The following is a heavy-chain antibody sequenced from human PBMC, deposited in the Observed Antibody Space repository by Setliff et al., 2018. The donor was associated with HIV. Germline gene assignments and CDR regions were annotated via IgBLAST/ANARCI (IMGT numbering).Heavy chain of an antibody. CDR1: GFTLSNYA. J-gene: IGHJ4*02. CDR3: ARVRSSGWYDWAFDY. Sequence: PSETLSLSCAASGFTLSNYAMTWVRQAPGKGLEGVSATSGSGVSTYSADSVKGRFTISRDNSKNTLYLQMNSLRDADTAVYYCARVRSSGWYDWAFDYWGQGTLVTVSS. CDR2: TSGSGVST. V-gene: IGHV3-23*01. D-gene: IGHD6-19*01.